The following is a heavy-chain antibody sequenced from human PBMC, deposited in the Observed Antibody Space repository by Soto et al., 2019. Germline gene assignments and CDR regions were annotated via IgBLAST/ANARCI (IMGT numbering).Heavy chain of an antibody. CDR2: ISYDGSNK. Sequence: QVQLVESGGGVVQPGRSLRLSCAASGFTFSSYAMHWVRQAPGKGLEWVAVISYDGSNKYYADSVKGRFTISRDNSKNTLYLQMNSLRAEDTAVYYCARAYEGDYFDYWGRGTLVTVSS. CDR3: ARAYEGDYFDY. V-gene: IGHV3-30-3*01. D-gene: IGHD3-16*01. J-gene: IGHJ4*02. CDR1: GFTFSSYA.